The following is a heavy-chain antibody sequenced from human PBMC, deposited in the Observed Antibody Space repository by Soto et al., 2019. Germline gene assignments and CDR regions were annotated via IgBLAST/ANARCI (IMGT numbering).Heavy chain of an antibody. CDR1: GFTFSSYA. J-gene: IGHJ6*02. D-gene: IGHD3-22*01. Sequence: GGSLRLSCAASGFTFSSYAMSWVRQAPGKGLEWVSAISGSGGSTYYADSVKGRFTISRDNSKNTLYPQMNSLRAEDTAVYYCAKAFDIAMIVVVSTPMDVWGQGTTVTVSS. V-gene: IGHV3-23*01. CDR3: AKAFDIAMIVVVSTPMDV. CDR2: ISGSGGST.